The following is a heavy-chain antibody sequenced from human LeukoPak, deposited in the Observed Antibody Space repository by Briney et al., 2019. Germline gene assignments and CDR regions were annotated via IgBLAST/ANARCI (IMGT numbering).Heavy chain of an antibody. V-gene: IGHV3-30*18. D-gene: IGHD6-13*01. Sequence: GRSLRLSCAASGFTFSSYGMHWVRQAPGKGLEWVAVISYDGSNKYYADSVKGRFTISRDNSKNTLYLQMNSLRAEDTAVYYCAKDLSGWVSSSWYVGVDYYYGMDVWGQGTTVTVSS. J-gene: IGHJ6*02. CDR1: GFTFSSYG. CDR3: AKDLSGWVSSSWYVGVDYYYGMDV. CDR2: ISYDGSNK.